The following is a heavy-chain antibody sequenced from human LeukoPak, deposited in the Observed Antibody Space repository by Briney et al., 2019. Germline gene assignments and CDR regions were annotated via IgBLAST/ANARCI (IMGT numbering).Heavy chain of an antibody. CDR1: GYTLTELS. D-gene: IGHD6-13*01. CDR2: FDPEDGET. CDR3: ARVKVGEQQPNP. Sequence: ASVKVSCKVSGYTLTELSMHWVRQAPGKGLELMGGFDPEDGETIYAQKFQGRVTMTEDTSTDTAYMELRSLRSDDTAVYYCARVKVGEQQPNPWGQGTLVTVSS. J-gene: IGHJ5*02. V-gene: IGHV1-24*01.